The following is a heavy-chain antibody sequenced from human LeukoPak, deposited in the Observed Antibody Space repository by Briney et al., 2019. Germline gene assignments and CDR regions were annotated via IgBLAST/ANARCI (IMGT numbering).Heavy chain of an antibody. CDR2: MNPNSGNT. V-gene: IGHV1-8*01. CDR3: ARSIAVAGKHDAFDI. Sequence: GASVKVSCKASGYTFTSYDINWVRQATGQGLEWMGWMNPNSGNTGYAQKFQGRVTITADESTSTAYMELSSLRSEDTAVYYCARSIAVAGKHDAFDIWGQGTMVTVSS. J-gene: IGHJ3*02. CDR1: GYTFTSYD. D-gene: IGHD6-19*01.